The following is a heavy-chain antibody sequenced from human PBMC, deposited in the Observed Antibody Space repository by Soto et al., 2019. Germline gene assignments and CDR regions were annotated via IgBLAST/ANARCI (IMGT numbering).Heavy chain of an antibody. Sequence: SGPTLVHPTQTLTLTLTFPGFPPTSSGVAVGWIRQPPEKDLEWLAIIFWDDDKRYNPSLKSRLTMTRDNSKNQVVLTMTNMDPVDTATYYCAHHIVEMDTLWPDYWGQGTLVTVSS. CDR3: AHHIVEMDTLWPDY. V-gene: IGHV2-5*02. D-gene: IGHD5-18*01. J-gene: IGHJ4*02. CDR2: IFWDDDK. CDR1: GFPPTSSGVA.